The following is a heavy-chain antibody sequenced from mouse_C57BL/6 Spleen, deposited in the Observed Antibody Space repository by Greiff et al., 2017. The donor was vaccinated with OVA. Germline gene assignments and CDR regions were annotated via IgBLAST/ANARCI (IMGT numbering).Heavy chain of an antibody. CDR2: IDPSDSYT. V-gene: IGHV1-69*01. CDR1: GYTFTSYW. CDR3: ATISSYDWYCDV. D-gene: IGHD1-1*01. J-gene: IGHJ1*03. Sequence: VQLQQPGAELVMPVASVKLSCKASGYTFTSYWMHWVKQRPGQGLEWIGEIDPSDSYTNYNQKFKGKSTLTVDKSSSTAYMQLSSLTSEDSAVYYCATISSYDWYCDVWGTGTTVTVSS.